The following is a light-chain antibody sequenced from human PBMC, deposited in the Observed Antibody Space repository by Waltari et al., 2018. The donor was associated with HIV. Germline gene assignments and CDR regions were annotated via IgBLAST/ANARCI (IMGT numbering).Light chain of an antibody. CDR1: SSDVGGYDY. V-gene: IGLV2-14*01. J-gene: IGLJ1*01. CDR3: ASYTSSNTLYV. Sequence: QSALTQPASVSGSPGQSITFSCTGTSSDVGGYDYVSWYQQHPGKAPKLMIYEVVHRPSWVSYRFSGSKSGNTASLTISGLQAEDEADYYCASYTSSNTLYVFGTGTKVTVL. CDR2: EVV.